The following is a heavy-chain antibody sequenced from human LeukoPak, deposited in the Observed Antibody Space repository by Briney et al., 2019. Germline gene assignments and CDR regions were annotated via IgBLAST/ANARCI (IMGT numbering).Heavy chain of an antibody. J-gene: IGHJ3*02. CDR2: ISSSGSTI. CDR1: GFTFSSYE. Sequence: PGGSLRLSCAASGFTFSSYEMNWVRQAPGKGLEWVSYISSSGSTIYYADSVKGRFTISRDNAKNSLYLQMNSLRAEDTAVYYCARGLHDILTGYQDAFDIWGQGTMVTVSS. V-gene: IGHV3-48*03. CDR3: ARGLHDILTGYQDAFDI. D-gene: IGHD3-9*01.